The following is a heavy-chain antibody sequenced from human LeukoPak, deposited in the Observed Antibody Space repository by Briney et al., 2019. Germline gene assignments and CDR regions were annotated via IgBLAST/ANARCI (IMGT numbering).Heavy chain of an antibody. D-gene: IGHD2-2*01. CDR3: AREHCSSTSCLFDWFDP. CDR2: ISAYNGNT. Sequence: ASVKVSCKASGGTFSSYAIHWVRQAPGQGLEWMGWISAYNGNTNYAQKLQGRVTMTTDTSTSTAYMELRSLRSDDTAVYYCAREHCSSTSCLFDWFDPWGQGTLVTVSS. V-gene: IGHV1-18*01. J-gene: IGHJ5*02. CDR1: GGTFSSYA.